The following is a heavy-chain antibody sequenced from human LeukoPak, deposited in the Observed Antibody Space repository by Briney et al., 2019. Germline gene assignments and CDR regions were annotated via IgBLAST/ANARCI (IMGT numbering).Heavy chain of an antibody. V-gene: IGHV3-66*01. CDR1: GFTVSSNY. J-gene: IGHJ4*02. CDR3: ARDFNYGGNFDY. CDR2: IYYVSTT. Sequence: GGSLRLSCAASGFTVSSNYMSWVPQAPGKGLEGVSVIYYVSTTNYADSVKGRFTIATDKSKNTLYLQMNSLRAEDTAVYYCARDFNYGGNFDYWGQGTLVTVSS. D-gene: IGHD4-23*01.